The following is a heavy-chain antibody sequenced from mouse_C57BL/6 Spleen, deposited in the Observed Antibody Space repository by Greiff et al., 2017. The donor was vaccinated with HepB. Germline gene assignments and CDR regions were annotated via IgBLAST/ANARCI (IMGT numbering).Heavy chain of an antibody. V-gene: IGHV1-81*01. D-gene: IGHD1-1*01. J-gene: IGHJ4*01. CDR3: ARGGILITTVVAEDYYAMDY. Sequence: VKLQESGAELARPGASVKLSCKASGYTFTSYGISWVKQRTGQGLEWIGEIYPRSGNTYYNEKFKGKATLTADKSSSTAYMELRSLTSEDSAVYFCARGGILITTVVAEDYYAMDYWGQGTSVTVSS. CDR1: GYTFTSYG. CDR2: IYPRSGNT.